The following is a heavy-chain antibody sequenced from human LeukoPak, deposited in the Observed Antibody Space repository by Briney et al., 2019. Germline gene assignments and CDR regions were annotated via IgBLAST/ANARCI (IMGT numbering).Heavy chain of an antibody. D-gene: IGHD3-3*01. V-gene: IGHV3-23*01. CDR1: GFTFSSYA. J-gene: IGHJ3*02. CDR2: ISGSGSGT. CDR3: ARDRQPEDFWSGYPRVHDAFDI. Sequence: GGSLRLSCAASGFTFSSYAMSWVRRAPGKGLEWVSLISGSGSGTYYADSVKGRFTISRDNSKNTLYLQINSLRAEDTAVYYCARDRQPEDFWSGYPRVHDAFDIWGQGTMVTVSS.